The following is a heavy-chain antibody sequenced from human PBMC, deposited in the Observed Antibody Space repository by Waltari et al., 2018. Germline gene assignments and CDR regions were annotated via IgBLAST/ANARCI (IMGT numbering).Heavy chain of an antibody. CDR3: ARDLFPNFWSGYGFDF. Sequence: QVHLVQSGAEVRKPGASVRVSCKTSGYTFSDHYIYWVRQAPGQGLEWMGWINPKSGATNPAQQYQGRVTMTTDTSTNTVYMELRRLTSDDTAVYYCARDLFPNFWSGYGFDFWGQGTKVTVSS. J-gene: IGHJ3*01. V-gene: IGHV1-2*02. CDR1: GYTFSDHY. CDR2: INPKSGAT. D-gene: IGHD3-3*01.